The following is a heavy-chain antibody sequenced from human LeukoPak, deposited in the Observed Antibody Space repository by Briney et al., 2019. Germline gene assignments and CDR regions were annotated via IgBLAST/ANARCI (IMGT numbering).Heavy chain of an antibody. CDR3: ARAATSYYEPVYYYYYMDV. V-gene: IGHV1-3*03. CDR1: GYTFTNYA. J-gene: IGHJ6*03. Sequence: RASVKVSCKASGYTFTNYAIHWVRQAPGQRLEWMGWINAGNGDTKYSQEFQGRVTITRDTSANTAYMELSSLRSEDTAVYYCARAATSYYEPVYYYYYMDVWGKGTTVTVSS. CDR2: INAGNGDT. D-gene: IGHD3-22*01.